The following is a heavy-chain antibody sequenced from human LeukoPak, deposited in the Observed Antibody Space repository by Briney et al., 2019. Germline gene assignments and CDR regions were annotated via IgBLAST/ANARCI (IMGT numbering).Heavy chain of an antibody. CDR3: AKEVTAYTAVAIDF. D-gene: IGHD5-18*01. Sequence: GGSLRLSCAASGFTFSNYGLHWVRQAPGKGLEWVAVVSYEGSTKYYADSVKGRFTISRDNSKNTLYLQMDSLGAEDTAVYYCAKEVTAYTAVAIDFWGQGTLVTVSS. V-gene: IGHV3-30*18. CDR1: GFTFSNYG. J-gene: IGHJ4*02. CDR2: VSYEGSTK.